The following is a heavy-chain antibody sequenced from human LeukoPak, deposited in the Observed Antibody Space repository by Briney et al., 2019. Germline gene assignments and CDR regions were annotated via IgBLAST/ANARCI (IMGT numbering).Heavy chain of an antibody. CDR3: ARDSRPFGNGLYNWFDP. Sequence: ASVKVSCKASGYTFTSYGIIWVRQAPGQGLEWMGWISAYNGNTNYAQKLQGRVTMTTDTSTSTAYMELRSLRSDDTAVYYCARDSRPFGNGLYNWFDPWGQGTLVTVSS. V-gene: IGHV1-18*01. J-gene: IGHJ5*02. CDR1: GYTFTSYG. D-gene: IGHD2/OR15-2a*01. CDR2: ISAYNGNT.